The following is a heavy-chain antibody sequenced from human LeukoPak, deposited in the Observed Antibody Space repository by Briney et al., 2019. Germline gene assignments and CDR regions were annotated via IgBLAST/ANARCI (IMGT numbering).Heavy chain of an antibody. CDR2: FDPEDGET. CDR1: GYTLTELS. D-gene: IGHD6-19*01. CDR3: ATDQLGMAVAGTIDAFDI. V-gene: IGHV1-24*01. J-gene: IGHJ3*02. Sequence: ASVKVSCKVSGYTLTELSMHWVRQAPGKGLEWMGGFDPEDGETIYAQKFQGRVTMTEDTSTDTAYMELSSLRSEDTAVYYCATDQLGMAVAGTIDAFDIRGQGTMVTVSS.